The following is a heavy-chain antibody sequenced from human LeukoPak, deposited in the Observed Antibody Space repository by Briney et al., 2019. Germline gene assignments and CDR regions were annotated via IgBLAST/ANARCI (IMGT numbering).Heavy chain of an antibody. V-gene: IGHV4-61*09. CDR1: GGSIRSGSYY. CDR2: IYTRGTT. J-gene: IGHJ6*03. D-gene: IGHD5-18*01. Sequence: PSQTLSLTCTVSGGSIRSGSYYWSWIRQPAGKGLEWIGHIYTRGTTNYNPSVKSRVTVSLDTSKNQISLKLSSVTAADTAIYYCARVYTVMGATTVDHYHYYMDVWGKGTTVTVPS. CDR3: ARVYTVMGATTVDHYHYYMDV.